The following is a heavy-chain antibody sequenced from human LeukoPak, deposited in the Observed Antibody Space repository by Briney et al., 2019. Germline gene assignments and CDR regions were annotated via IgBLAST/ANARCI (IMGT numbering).Heavy chain of an antibody. J-gene: IGHJ6*02. CDR2: IYPDDSDT. V-gene: IGHV5-51*01. CDR3: ARKPITPYYYYGMDV. Sequence: HGESLKISCKGSGYRFNAYWIAWVRQMPGKGLEWMGIIYPDDSDTRYSPSFQGQVTISADKSISTAYLQWSSLKASDTAMYYCARKPITPYYYYGMDVWGQGTTVTVSS. CDR1: GYRFNAYW. D-gene: IGHD1-14*01.